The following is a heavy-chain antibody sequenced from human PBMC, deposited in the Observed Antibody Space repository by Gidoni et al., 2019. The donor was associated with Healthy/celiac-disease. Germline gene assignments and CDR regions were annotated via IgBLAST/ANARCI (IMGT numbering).Heavy chain of an antibody. Sequence: QVQLQQWGAGLLKPSETLSLTCAVYGGSFCGYYWSWIRQPPGKGLEWIGEINHSGSTNYNPSLKSRVTISVDTSKNQFSLKLSSVTAADTAVYYCARAPSGNVGSAPPFDYWGQGTLVTVSS. J-gene: IGHJ4*02. V-gene: IGHV4-34*01. CDR1: GGSFCGYY. D-gene: IGHD6-25*01. CDR2: INHSGST. CDR3: ARAPSGNVGSAPPFDY.